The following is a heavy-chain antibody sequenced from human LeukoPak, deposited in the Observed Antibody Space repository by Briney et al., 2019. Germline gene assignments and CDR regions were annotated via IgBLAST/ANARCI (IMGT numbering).Heavy chain of an antibody. D-gene: IGHD4-17*01. CDR2: IKQVGSQK. Sequence: PGGSLRLSCAASGFTFSSYWMSWFRQAPGKGLEWVAYIKQVGSQKFSVDSVKGRFTISRDNAKNSLYLQMNSLGVEDTAVYYCARDWFDGDYDRFDYWVQGTLVTVSS. CDR3: ARDWFDGDYDRFDY. V-gene: IGHV3-7*03. J-gene: IGHJ4*02. CDR1: GFTFSSYW.